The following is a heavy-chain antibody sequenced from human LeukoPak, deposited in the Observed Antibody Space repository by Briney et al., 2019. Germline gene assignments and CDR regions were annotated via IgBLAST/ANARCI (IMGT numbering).Heavy chain of an antibody. V-gene: IGHV1-46*01. CDR2: INTSGGST. Sequence: ASVKVSCKASGYIFTNYYMHWVRQAPGQGLEWMGIINTSGGSTSSAQKLQGRVTMTTDTPTNTAYMELRSLRSDDTAVYYCARDGSIAAAGTNYYYYYGMDVWGQGTTVTVSS. CDR3: ARDGSIAAAGTNYYYYYGMDV. J-gene: IGHJ6*02. CDR1: GYIFTNYY. D-gene: IGHD6-13*01.